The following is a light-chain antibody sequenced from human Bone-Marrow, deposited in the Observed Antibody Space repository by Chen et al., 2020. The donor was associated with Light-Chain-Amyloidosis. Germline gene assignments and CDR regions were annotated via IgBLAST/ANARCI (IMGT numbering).Light chain of an antibody. V-gene: IGKV3-15*01. CDR2: GAS. Sequence: EIVMTQSPATLSVSPGERATLSCRASQSVSSNLAWYQQKPVQAPRLLIYGASTRATGIPARFSGSGSGTEFTLTISSLQSEDFAVYYCQQYNTRPPLTFGGGTKVEIK. CDR3: QQYNTRPPLT. CDR1: QSVSSN. J-gene: IGKJ4*01.